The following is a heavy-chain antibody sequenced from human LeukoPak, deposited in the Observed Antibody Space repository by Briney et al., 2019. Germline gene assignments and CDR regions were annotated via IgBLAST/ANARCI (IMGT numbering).Heavy chain of an antibody. CDR2: IYFSGTT. D-gene: IGHD6-13*01. CDR3: ARRRAEGGSNGHYNWFDP. Sequence: SETLSLTCTVSGDSINAYYWGWIRQPPGKGLEWIGYIYFSGTTKYNPSLESRVTISVDTSKNQFSLKLSSVTAADTAVYYCARRRAEGGSNGHYNWFDPWGQGSLVTVSS. J-gene: IGHJ5*02. V-gene: IGHV4-59*08. CDR1: GDSINAYY.